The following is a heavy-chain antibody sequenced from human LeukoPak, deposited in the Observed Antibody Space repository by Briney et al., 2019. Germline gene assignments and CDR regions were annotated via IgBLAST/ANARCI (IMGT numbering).Heavy chain of an antibody. J-gene: IGHJ6*03. V-gene: IGHV4-61*02. Sequence: KASETLSLTCTGSGGSISSGSYYWSWIRQPAGTGLEWIGRIYTSGSTNYNPSLKSRVTISVDTSKNQVSLKLSSVTAADTAVYYCARPSLKYYYGSGSYMDVWGKGTTVTISS. CDR2: IYTSGST. D-gene: IGHD3-10*01. CDR3: ARPSLKYYYGSGSYMDV. CDR1: GGSISSGSYY.